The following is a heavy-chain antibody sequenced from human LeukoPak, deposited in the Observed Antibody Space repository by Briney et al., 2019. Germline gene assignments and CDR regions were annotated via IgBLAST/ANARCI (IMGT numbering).Heavy chain of an antibody. CDR2: INTNTGNP. CDR3: ARDAPATYYYDSSGYGLDY. CDR1: GYTFTSYA. J-gene: IGHJ4*02. Sequence: GASVKVSCKASGYTFTSYAMNWVRQAPGQGLEWMGWINTNTGNPTYAQGFTGRFVFSLDTSVSTAYLQISGLKAEDTAVYYCARDAPATYYYDSSGYGLDYWGQGTLVTVSS. V-gene: IGHV7-4-1*02. D-gene: IGHD3-22*01.